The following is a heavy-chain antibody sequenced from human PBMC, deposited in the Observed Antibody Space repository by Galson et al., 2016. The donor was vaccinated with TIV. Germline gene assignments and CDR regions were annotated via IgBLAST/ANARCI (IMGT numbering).Heavy chain of an antibody. J-gene: IGHJ4*02. CDR2: IKQDGSEK. V-gene: IGHV3-7*01. Sequence: SLRLSCAASGFTFSSYWMSWVRQAPGKGLEWVANIKQDGSEKYYVDSVKGRFTISRDNAKNSLFLQMNSLRAEDRAVYYCSREFLPGYGSSFHDYWSQGTLVTVSS. CDR3: SREFLPGYGSSFHDY. CDR1: GFTFSSYW. D-gene: IGHD6-13*01.